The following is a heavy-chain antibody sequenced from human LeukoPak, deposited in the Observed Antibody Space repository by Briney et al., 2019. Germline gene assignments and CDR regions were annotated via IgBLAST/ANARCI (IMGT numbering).Heavy chain of an antibody. D-gene: IGHD3-3*01. CDR3: ARGKKIYDFWSGARHHNWFDP. CDR1: GYTFTSYG. V-gene: IGHV1-2*02. Sequence: VASVKVSCKASGYTFTSYGISWVRQAPGQGLEWMGWINPNSGGTNYAQKFQGRVTMTRDTSISTAYMELSRLRSDDTAVYYCARGKKIYDFWSGARHHNWFDPWGQGTLVTVSS. CDR2: INPNSGGT. J-gene: IGHJ5*02.